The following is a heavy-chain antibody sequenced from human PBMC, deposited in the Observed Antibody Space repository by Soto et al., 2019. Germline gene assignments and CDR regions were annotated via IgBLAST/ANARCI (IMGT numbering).Heavy chain of an antibody. J-gene: IGHJ4*02. CDR1: GYSFTGYY. CDR3: AREASEANCYDSSGSPEYFDY. V-gene: IGHV1-2*04. CDR2: INPNSGGT. D-gene: IGHD3-22*01. Sequence: ASVKVSCKASGYSFTGYYMHWVRQAPGQGLEWMGWINPNSGGTNYAQKFQGWVTMTRDTSISTAYMELSRLRSDDTAVYYCAREASEANCYDSSGSPEYFDYWGQGTLVTVPQ.